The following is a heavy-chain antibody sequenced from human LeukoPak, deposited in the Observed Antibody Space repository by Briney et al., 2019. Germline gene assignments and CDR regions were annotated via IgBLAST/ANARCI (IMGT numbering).Heavy chain of an antibody. CDR3: TTGQYSTYYDFWSGYHTFDY. CDR2: IKSKTDGGTT. J-gene: IGHJ4*02. CDR1: GFTFSNAW. D-gene: IGHD3-3*01. V-gene: IGHV3-15*01. Sequence: PGGSLLLSCAASGFTFSNAWMSWVRQAPGKGLEWVGRIKSKTDGGTTDYAAPVKVRFTISRDDSKNTLYLQMNSLKTEDTAVYYCTTGQYSTYYDFWSGYHTFDYWGQGTLVTVSS.